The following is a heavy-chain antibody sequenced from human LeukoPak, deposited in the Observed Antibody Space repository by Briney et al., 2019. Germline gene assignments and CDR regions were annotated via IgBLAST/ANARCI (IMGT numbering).Heavy chain of an antibody. CDR1: GFTFDDYA. CDR3: AKASGYSFGHFDY. CDR2: IIWNGGRT. D-gene: IGHD5-18*01. J-gene: IGHJ4*02. V-gene: IGHV3-9*01. Sequence: PGGSLRLSCAASGFTFDDYAMHWVRQAPGKGLEWDSDIIWNGGRTGYADSVKGRFTISRDNAKNSLYLQMNNLRPEDTALYYCAKASGYSFGHFDYWGQGTLVTVSS.